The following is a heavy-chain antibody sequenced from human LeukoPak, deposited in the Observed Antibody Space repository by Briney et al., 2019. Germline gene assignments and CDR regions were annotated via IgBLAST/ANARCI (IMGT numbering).Heavy chain of an antibody. CDR1: GYTFTNYY. V-gene: IGHV1-46*01. J-gene: IGHJ4*02. CDR2: IHPSGGST. Sequence: ASVKVSCKASGYTFTNYYMHWVRQAPGQGIEWMGVIHPSGGSTSFAQKFQGRVTMTRDTSTSTVYMELSSLRSDDTAVYYCARGIGLDYDSSGLDWGQGTLVTVSS. CDR3: ARGIGLDYDSSGLD. D-gene: IGHD3-22*01.